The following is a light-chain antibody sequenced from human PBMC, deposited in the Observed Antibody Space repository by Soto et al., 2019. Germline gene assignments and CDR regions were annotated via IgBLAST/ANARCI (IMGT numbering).Light chain of an antibody. V-gene: IGKV3D-15*01. J-gene: IGKJ1*01. CDR2: GAS. Sequence: EVVMTQSPATLSVSPGERVTLACRASQSVGNDLAWYQQTRGQAPRLLVYGASTTATGIPGRFSGSRSGTEFTLTIDSLQFEDFAIYYCQQYNVGPPWTFGQGTLLEIK. CDR3: QQYNVGPPWT. CDR1: QSVGND.